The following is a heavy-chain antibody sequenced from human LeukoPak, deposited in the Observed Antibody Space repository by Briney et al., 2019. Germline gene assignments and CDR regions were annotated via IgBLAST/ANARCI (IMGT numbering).Heavy chain of an antibody. V-gene: IGHV4-34*01. CDR3: ARALAGGGNFNFDY. CDR1: GGSFSGYY. Sequence: SETLSHTCAVYGGSFSGYYWSWIRQPPGKGLEWIGEINHSGSTNYNPSLKSRVTISVDTSKNQFSLKLSSVTAADTAVYYCARALAGGGNFNFDYWGQGTLVTVSS. CDR2: INHSGST. J-gene: IGHJ4*02. D-gene: IGHD4-23*01.